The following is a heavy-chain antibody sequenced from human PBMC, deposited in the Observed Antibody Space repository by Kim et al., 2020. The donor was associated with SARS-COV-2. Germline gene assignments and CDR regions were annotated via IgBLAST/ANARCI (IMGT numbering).Heavy chain of an antibody. V-gene: IGHV3-33*01. CDR1: GFTFSYSG. CDR3: ARDRRSVGNYMDV. CDR2: IWSDGSNK. J-gene: IGHJ6*03. Sequence: GGSLRLSCAASGFTFSYSGLHWVRQAPGKGLEWVAVIWSDGSNKYNADSGKGRFTISRDDSKNMLYLQMNSLRAEDTALYYCARDRRSVGNYMDVWGKGTTVMVSS. D-gene: IGHD1-26*01.